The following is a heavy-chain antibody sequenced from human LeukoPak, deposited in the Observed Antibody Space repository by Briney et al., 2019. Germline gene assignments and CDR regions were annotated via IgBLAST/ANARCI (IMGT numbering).Heavy chain of an antibody. CDR1: GFTFSSYS. D-gene: IGHD3-10*01. J-gene: IGHJ4*02. V-gene: IGHV3-21*01. Sequence: GGSLRLSCAASGFTFSSYSMNWVRQAPGKGLEWVSSISSSSSYIYYADSVKGRFTISRDNAKNSLYLQMNSLRAEDTAVYYCARQRFGQYFDNWGRGTLVTVSS. CDR2: ISSSSSYI. CDR3: ARQRFGQYFDN.